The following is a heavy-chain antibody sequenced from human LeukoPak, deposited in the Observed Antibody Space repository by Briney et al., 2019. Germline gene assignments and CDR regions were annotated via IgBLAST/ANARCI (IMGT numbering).Heavy chain of an antibody. D-gene: IGHD3-22*01. V-gene: IGHV3-20*04. J-gene: IGHJ3*02. CDR3: ARDEAYYYDSSGYYAFDI. CDR1: GFTFDDYG. Sequence: GGSLRLSCAASGFTFDDYGMSWVRQAPGKGLEWVSGINWNGGSTGYADSVKGRLTISRDNAKNSLYLQMNSLRAEDTALYYCARDEAYYYDSSGYYAFDIWGQGTMVTVSS. CDR2: INWNGGST.